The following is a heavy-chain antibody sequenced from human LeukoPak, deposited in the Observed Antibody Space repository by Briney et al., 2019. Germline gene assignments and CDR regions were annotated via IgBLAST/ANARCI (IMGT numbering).Heavy chain of an antibody. J-gene: IGHJ4*02. Sequence: SETLSLTCAVYGGSFSGYYWSLIRQPPGKGLEWIGEINHSGSTNYNPSLKSRVTISVDTSKNQFSLKLSSVTAADTAVYYCARQFLEWLLFDYWGQGTLVTVSS. CDR1: GGSFSGYY. D-gene: IGHD3-3*01. CDR3: ARQFLEWLLFDY. V-gene: IGHV4-34*01. CDR2: INHSGST.